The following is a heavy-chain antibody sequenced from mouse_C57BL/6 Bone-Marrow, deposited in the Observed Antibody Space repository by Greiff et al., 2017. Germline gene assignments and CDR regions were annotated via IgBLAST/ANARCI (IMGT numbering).Heavy chain of an antibody. V-gene: IGHV1-55*01. CDR3: ASSTMVTTPGYYFDY. D-gene: IGHD2-2*01. Sequence: QVQLQQPGAELVKPGASVKMSCKASGYTFTSYWITWVKQRPGQGLEWIGDIYPGSGSTNYNEKFKSKATLTVYTASSTAYMQLSSLTAEDSAVYYCASSTMVTTPGYYFDYWGQGTTLTVSS. CDR2: IYPGSGST. J-gene: IGHJ2*01. CDR1: GYTFTSYW.